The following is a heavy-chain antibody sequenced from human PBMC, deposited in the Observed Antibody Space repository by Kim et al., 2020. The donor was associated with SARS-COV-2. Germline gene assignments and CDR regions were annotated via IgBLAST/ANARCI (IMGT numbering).Heavy chain of an antibody. CDR3: ARDFFEATGVNAFDI. CDR2: IYSGGST. D-gene: IGHD3-3*01. V-gene: IGHV3-66*01. CDR1: GFTVSSNY. J-gene: IGHJ3*02. Sequence: GGSLRLSCAASGFTVSSNYMSWVRQAPGKGLEWVSVIYSGGSTYYADSVKGRFTISRDNSKNTLYLQMNSLRAEDTAVYYCARDFFEATGVNAFDIWGQGTMVTVSS.